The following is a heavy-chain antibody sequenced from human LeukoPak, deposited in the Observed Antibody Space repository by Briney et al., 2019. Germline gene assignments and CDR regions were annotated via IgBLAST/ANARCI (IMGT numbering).Heavy chain of an antibody. CDR1: GYTFTTYG. CDR3: AREVGRGFDY. Sequence: ASVKVSCKASGYTFTTYGISWVRQAPGQGLEWMGWISAYNSNTHYAQKLQGRVTMTTDTSTSTAYMEVRSLRSDDTAVYYCAREVGRGFDYWGQGTLVTVSS. D-gene: IGHD1-26*01. V-gene: IGHV1-18*01. J-gene: IGHJ4*02. CDR2: ISAYNSNT.